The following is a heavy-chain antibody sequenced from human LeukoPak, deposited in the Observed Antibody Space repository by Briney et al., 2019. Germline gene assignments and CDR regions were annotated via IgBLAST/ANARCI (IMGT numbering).Heavy chain of an antibody. D-gene: IGHD3-10*01. CDR2: ISYDGSNK. CDR1: GFTLSSYG. Sequence: GALRLSCAASGFTLSSYGMHWVRQAPGKGLEWVAVISYDGSNKYYADSVKGRFTISRDNSKNTLYLQMNSPRAEDTAVYYCAKRAMVRGVIINRRNYFDYWGQGTLVTVSS. V-gene: IGHV3-30*18. J-gene: IGHJ4*02. CDR3: AKRAMVRGVIINRRNYFDY.